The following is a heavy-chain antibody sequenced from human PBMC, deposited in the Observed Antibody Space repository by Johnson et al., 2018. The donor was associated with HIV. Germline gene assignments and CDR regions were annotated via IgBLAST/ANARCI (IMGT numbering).Heavy chain of an antibody. CDR2: IGTAGDT. Sequence: VQLVESGGGLVQPGGSLRLSCAASGFTFSSYDMHWVRQATGKGLEWVSAIGTAGDTYYPGSVKGRFTISRDNARKSLYLQMNSLRAEDTAVYYCAKDLETYGDLRRMDAFDIWGQGTMVTVSS. CDR3: AKDLETYGDLRRMDAFDI. CDR1: GFTFSSYD. V-gene: IGHV3-13*01. J-gene: IGHJ3*02. D-gene: IGHD4-17*01.